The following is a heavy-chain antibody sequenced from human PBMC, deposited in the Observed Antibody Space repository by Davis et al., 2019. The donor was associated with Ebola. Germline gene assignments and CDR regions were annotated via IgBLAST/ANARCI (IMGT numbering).Heavy chain of an antibody. CDR1: GFTVSSNY. Sequence: GGSLRLSCAASGFTVSSNYMSWVRQAPGKGLEWVSVIYSGGSTYYADSVKGRFTISRDNSKNTLYLQMNSLRAEDTAVYYCARRVGARSGFGNWGQGTLVTVSS. D-gene: IGHD1-26*01. J-gene: IGHJ4*02. V-gene: IGHV3-53*01. CDR3: ARRVGARSGFGN. CDR2: IYSGGST.